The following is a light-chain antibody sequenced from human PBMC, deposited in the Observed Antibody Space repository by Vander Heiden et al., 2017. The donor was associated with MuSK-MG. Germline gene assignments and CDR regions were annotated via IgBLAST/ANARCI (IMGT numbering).Light chain of an antibody. CDR1: SSDVGGYKY. CDR3: CSYAGSHSGLV. J-gene: IGLJ1*01. Sequence: QSALTQPRSVSGSPGQSVTIYCTGTSSDVGGYKYVSWYQQPPGTAPQLMIYDFSNRPSGVPDRFSVSKSGTTASLTISGLQAEDEADYYCCSYAGSHSGLVFGTGTKLSVL. CDR2: DFS. V-gene: IGLV2-11*01.